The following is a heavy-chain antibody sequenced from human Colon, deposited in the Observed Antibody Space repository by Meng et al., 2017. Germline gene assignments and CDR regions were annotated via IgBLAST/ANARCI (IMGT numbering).Heavy chain of an antibody. J-gene: IGHJ4*02. CDR2: IFYTGTA. Sequence: QARLRESGPGLVKPSQTLSLTCNVAGLSIGTTGDYWTWIRQRPGKGLEWIGKIFYTGTAHYNPSLKTRAAMSVDRSKNQFSLKLSSVTAADTAVYYCARADCTAGICYQFDNWGQGTLVTVSS. D-gene: IGHD2-8*02. CDR3: ARADCTAGICYQFDN. CDR1: GLSIGTTGDY. V-gene: IGHV4-31*03.